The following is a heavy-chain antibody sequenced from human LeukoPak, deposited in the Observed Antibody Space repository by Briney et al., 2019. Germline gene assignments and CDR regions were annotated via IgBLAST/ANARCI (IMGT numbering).Heavy chain of an antibody. D-gene: IGHD1-26*01. V-gene: IGHV3-23*01. CDR2: ISGGTAGST. CDR1: GFTFSSYA. CDR3: ARDPGGSYDY. J-gene: IGHJ4*02. Sequence: GGSLRLSCEASGFTFSSYAMSWLRQAPGKGLEWISTISGGTAGSTHYAGSVKGRFTISRDNSKNTLFLQMNSLRADDTALYFCARDPGGSYDYWGQGSLVTVSS.